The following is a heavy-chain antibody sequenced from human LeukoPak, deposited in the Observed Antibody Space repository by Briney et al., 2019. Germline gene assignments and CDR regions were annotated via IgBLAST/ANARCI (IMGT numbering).Heavy chain of an antibody. D-gene: IGHD2-15*01. J-gene: IGHJ4*02. CDR2: IYYSGST. Sequence: SETLSLTCTVSGGSISSSSYYWGWIRQPPGKGLEWIGSIYYSGSTYYNLSLKSRVTISVDTSKNQFSLKLSSVTAADTAVYYCARLSRAELLSDYWGQGTLVTVSS. V-gene: IGHV4-39*01. CDR1: GGSISSSSYY. CDR3: ARLSRAELLSDY.